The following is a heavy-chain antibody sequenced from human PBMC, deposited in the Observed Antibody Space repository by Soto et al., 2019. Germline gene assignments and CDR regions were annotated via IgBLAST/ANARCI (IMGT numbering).Heavy chain of an antibody. D-gene: IGHD3-10*02. CDR3: PHNFLGAGSYTGDRFDS. CDR1: GFSLSSNGVG. CDR2: VYWDDDK. V-gene: IGHV2-5*02. Sequence: QITLKESGPTLVKPTQTLTLTCSFSGFSLSSNGVGVGWIRQPPGKALECLALVYWDDDKRYSPSLKSRLTITQDTPKNQVVPTRTNMDPVEHATYYCPHNFLGAGSYTGDRFDSLGQGTLVIVSS. J-gene: IGHJ5*01.